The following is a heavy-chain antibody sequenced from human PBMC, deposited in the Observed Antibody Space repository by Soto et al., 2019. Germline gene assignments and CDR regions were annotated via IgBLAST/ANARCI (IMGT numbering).Heavy chain of an antibody. CDR1: GFTFSSYW. V-gene: IGHV3-7*01. CDR3: AGEAARPGLPNIGYYMDV. D-gene: IGHD6-6*01. CDR2: IKQDGSEK. Sequence: GGSLRLSCAASGFTFSSYWMSWVRQAPGKGLEWVANIKQDGSEKYYVDSVKGRFTISRDNAKNSLYLQMNSLRAEDTAVYYCAGEAARPGLPNIGYYMDVWGKGTTVTVSS. J-gene: IGHJ6*03.